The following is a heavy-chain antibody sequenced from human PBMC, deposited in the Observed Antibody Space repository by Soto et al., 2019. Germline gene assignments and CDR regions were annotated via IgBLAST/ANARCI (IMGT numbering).Heavy chain of an antibody. D-gene: IGHD5-18*01. CDR1: GGSMSSSNW. Sequence: QVQLQESGPGLVKPSGTLSLTCTVSGGSMSSSNWWNWVRQSPGKGLEWIGETHPSGRTNYSTSLKSRVTISVDKSKNQFSLQLTSVTAADTAVYYCARSAATVLDSWGQGTLVTVSS. J-gene: IGHJ4*02. V-gene: IGHV4-4*02. CDR2: THPSGRT. CDR3: ARSAATVLDS.